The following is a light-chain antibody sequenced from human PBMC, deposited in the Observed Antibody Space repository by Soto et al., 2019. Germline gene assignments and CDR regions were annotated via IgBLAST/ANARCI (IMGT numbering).Light chain of an antibody. CDR2: AAS. CDR1: QGISSY. J-gene: IGKJ1*01. V-gene: IGKV1-8*01. Sequence: ASTGDRVTITCRASQGISSYLAWYQQKPGKAPKLLIYAASTLQSGVPSRFSGSGSGTDFTLTISCLQSEDFATYYCQQYYSYPWTFGQGTKVDIK. CDR3: QQYYSYPWT.